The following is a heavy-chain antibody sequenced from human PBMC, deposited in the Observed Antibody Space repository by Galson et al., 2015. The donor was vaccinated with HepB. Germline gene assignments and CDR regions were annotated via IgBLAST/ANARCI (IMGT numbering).Heavy chain of an antibody. CDR2: ISYDGNNK. J-gene: IGHJ6*03. Sequence: SLRLSCAASGFTFSSYAMHWVRQAPGKGLEWVAVISYDGNNKYYADSVKGRFTISRDNSKKTLYLQMNSLRAEDTAVYYCARASLWDFVVPAAMGYYYYYMDVWGKGTTVTVSS. D-gene: IGHD2-2*01. V-gene: IGHV3-30-3*01. CDR3: ARASLWDFVVPAAMGYYYYYMDV. CDR1: GFTFSSYA.